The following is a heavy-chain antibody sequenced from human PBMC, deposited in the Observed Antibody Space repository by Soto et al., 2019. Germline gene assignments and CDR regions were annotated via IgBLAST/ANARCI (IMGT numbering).Heavy chain of an antibody. J-gene: IGHJ4*02. Sequence: PAGSLRLSCAASGFTFNNYAMNWVRQAPGKGLEWVATISATGGSTYYADSVKGRFTISRDNSKNTLYLQMNGLRVEDTAVYYCAKDRLGGNFDYWGQGTQVTVSS. CDR3: AKDRLGGNFDY. CDR2: ISATGGST. V-gene: IGHV3-23*01. CDR1: GFTFNNYA.